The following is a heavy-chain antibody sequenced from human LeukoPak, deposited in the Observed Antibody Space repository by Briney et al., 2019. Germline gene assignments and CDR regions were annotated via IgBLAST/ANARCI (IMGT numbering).Heavy chain of an antibody. Sequence: ASVKVSCKASGYTFTSYAMHWVRQAPGQRLEWMGWINAGNGNTKYSQKFQGRVTITRDTSASTAYMELSSLRSEDTAVYYCARDTPNQWPSLDYYGMDVWGQGTTVTVSS. V-gene: IGHV1-3*01. D-gene: IGHD6-19*01. CDR2: INAGNGNT. CDR3: ARDTPNQWPSLDYYGMDV. CDR1: GYTFTSYA. J-gene: IGHJ6*02.